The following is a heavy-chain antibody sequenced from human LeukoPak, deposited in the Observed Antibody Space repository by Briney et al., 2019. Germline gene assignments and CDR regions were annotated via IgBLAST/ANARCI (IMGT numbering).Heavy chain of an antibody. D-gene: IGHD2/OR15-2a*01. CDR3: AKDRTHYVLSWLDY. J-gene: IGHJ4*02. CDR1: GFTLSSYA. V-gene: IGHV3-23*01. Sequence: AGGSLRLSCAASGFTLSSYAMSWVRQAPGKGLEWVSAISGSGGSTYYADSVKGRFTISRDNSKNTLYLQMNSLRAEDTAVYYCAKDRTHYVLSWLDYWGQGTLVTVSS. CDR2: ISGSGGST.